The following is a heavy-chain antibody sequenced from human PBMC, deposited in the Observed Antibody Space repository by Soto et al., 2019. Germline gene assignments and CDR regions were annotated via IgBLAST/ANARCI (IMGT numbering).Heavy chain of an antibody. CDR3: ARAIGADFFDY. J-gene: IGHJ4*02. D-gene: IGHD6-25*01. CDR2: ISDNGANT. V-gene: IGHV3-23*01. CDR1: GFTVRNYA. Sequence: GGSLRLYCIASGFTVRNYAMSWVRQAPGKGLEWVSTISDNGANTFIGDSMKDHFDISRDNSKNTVFLHLSTVRAEDTAIYYCARAIGADFFDYWGQGTPVTVSS.